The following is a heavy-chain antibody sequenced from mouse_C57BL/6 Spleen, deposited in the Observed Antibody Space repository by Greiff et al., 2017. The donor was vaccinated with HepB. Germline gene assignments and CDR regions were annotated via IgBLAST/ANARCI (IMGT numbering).Heavy chain of an antibody. Sequence: VQLQQSGAELVKPGASVKISCKASGYAFSSYWMNWVKQRPGKGLEWIGQIYPGDGDTNYNGKFKGKATLTADKSSSTAYMQLSSLTSGDSAVYFCARSGSSYGYFDVWGTGTTVTVSS. CDR1: GYAFSSYW. J-gene: IGHJ1*03. CDR3: ARSGSSYGYFDV. CDR2: IYPGDGDT. D-gene: IGHD1-1*01. V-gene: IGHV1-80*01.